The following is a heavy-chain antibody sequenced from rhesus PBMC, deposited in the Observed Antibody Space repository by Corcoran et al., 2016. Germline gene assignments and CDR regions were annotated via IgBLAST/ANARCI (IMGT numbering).Heavy chain of an antibody. CDR2: IYGSGGSN. Sequence: QVQLQESGPGLVKPSETLSLTCAVPGYSISSGYYWGWIRQPPRTGLEWIGSIYGSGGSNYLNPSLKSRVTLSVDTSKNQFSLKLSSVTAADTAVYYCARVGSSWSEWDTVGTEWYFDLWGPGTPITISS. V-gene: IGHV4S14*01. D-gene: IGHD5-42*01. CDR3: ARVGSSWSEWDTVGTEWYFDL. CDR1: GYSISSGYY. J-gene: IGHJ2*01.